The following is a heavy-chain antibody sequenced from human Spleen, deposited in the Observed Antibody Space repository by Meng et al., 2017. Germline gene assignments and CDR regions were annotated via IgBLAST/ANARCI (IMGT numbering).Heavy chain of an antibody. V-gene: IGHV4-4*02. J-gene: IGHJ4*02. CDR2: MYHTGST. D-gene: IGHD3-22*01. Sequence: GFTFSSYGMHWVRQAPGKGLEWIGEMYHTGSTNYNPSLKSRVTISVDKSKNQFSLKLSSVTAADTAVYYCARRYYDSSGYSIIGDYWGQGTLVTVSS. CDR1: GFTFSSYG. CDR3: ARRYYDSSGYSIIGDY.